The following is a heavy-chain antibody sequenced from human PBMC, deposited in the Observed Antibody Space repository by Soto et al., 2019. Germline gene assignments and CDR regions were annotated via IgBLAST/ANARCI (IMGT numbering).Heavy chain of an antibody. J-gene: IGHJ4*02. CDR2: INPSGGST. Sequence: QVQLVQSGAEVKKPGASVKVSCKASGYTFTSYYMHWVRQAPGQGLEWMGIINPSGGSTSYAQKFQGRVTMTRDTSTSTVYMELSSLRSEDTAVYYCARDIVVVPAAMYSNHPAFDYWGQGTLVTVSS. V-gene: IGHV1-46*03. D-gene: IGHD2-2*01. CDR3: ARDIVVVPAAMYSNHPAFDY. CDR1: GYTFTSYY.